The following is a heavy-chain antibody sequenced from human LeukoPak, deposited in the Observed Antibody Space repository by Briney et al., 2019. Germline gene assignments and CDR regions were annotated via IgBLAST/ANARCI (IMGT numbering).Heavy chain of an antibody. V-gene: IGHV3-53*01. D-gene: IGHD5-12*01. CDR3: ARSESGNKIPYYYYGMDV. J-gene: IGHJ6*02. CDR2: IYSGGST. Sequence: GGSLRLSCAASGFTVSSNYMSWVRQAPGKGLEWVSVIYSGGSTYYADSVKGRFTISRDNSKNTLYLQMNSLRAEDTAVYYCARSESGNKIPYYYYGMDVWGQGTTVTVPS. CDR1: GFTVSSNY.